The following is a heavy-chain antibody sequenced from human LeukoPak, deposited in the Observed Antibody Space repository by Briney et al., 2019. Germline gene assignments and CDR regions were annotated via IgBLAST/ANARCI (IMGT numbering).Heavy chain of an antibody. Sequence: GGSLRLSCAASGFTFSSYAMSWVRQAPGKGREWVSAISGSGGSTYYADSVKGRFTISRDNSKNTLYLQMNSLRAEDTAVYYCAKVTLLRGIQLWLSDAFDIWGQGTMVTVSS. D-gene: IGHD5-18*01. CDR1: GFTFSSYA. J-gene: IGHJ3*02. CDR3: AKVTLLRGIQLWLSDAFDI. V-gene: IGHV3-23*01. CDR2: ISGSGGST.